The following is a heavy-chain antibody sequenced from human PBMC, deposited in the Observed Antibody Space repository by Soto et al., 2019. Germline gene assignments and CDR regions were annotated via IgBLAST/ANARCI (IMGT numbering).Heavy chain of an antibody. Sequence: GPSVKVSCKASGGTFSSYAISWVRQAPGQGLEWMGGIIPIFGTANYAQKFQGRVTITADESTSTAYMELSSLRSEDTAVYYCARATKGGIVGATQYFDPWGQGTLVTVSS. CDR2: IIPIFGTA. J-gene: IGHJ5*02. CDR3: ARATKGGIVGATQYFDP. V-gene: IGHV1-69*13. CDR1: GGTFSSYA. D-gene: IGHD1-26*01.